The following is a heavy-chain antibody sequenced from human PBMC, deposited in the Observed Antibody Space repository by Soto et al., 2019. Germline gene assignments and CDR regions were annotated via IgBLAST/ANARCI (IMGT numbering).Heavy chain of an antibody. CDR3: ARDRSTDFGLDV. CDR2: ISDGGERT. V-gene: IGHV3-23*01. Sequence: GGSLRLSCVASGFNFSDYVMSWVRQVPGKGLEWVSSISDGGERTDYRDSVRGRFTISRDNARFTLHLQMNSLRVDDTAIYFCARDRSTDFGLDVWGQGTTVTVSS. J-gene: IGHJ6*02. CDR1: GFNFSDYV. D-gene: IGHD3-3*01.